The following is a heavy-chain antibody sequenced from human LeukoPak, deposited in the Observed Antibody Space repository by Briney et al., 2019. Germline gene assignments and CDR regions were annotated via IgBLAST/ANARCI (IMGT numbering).Heavy chain of an antibody. CDR1: GGSISSGDYY. V-gene: IGHV4-30-4*08. CDR3: ARPVAYDDAFDI. D-gene: IGHD4-23*01. CDR2: IYYSGST. Sequence: SQTLSLTCTVSGGSISSGDYYWSWIRQPPGKGLEWIGYIYYSGSTYYNPSLKSRVTISVDTSKNQFSLKLSSVTAADTAVYYCARPVAYDDAFDIWGQGTMVTVSS. J-gene: IGHJ3*02.